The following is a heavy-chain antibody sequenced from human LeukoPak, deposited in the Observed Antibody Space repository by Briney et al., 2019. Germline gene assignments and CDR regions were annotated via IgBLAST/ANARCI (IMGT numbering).Heavy chain of an antibody. Sequence: ASVKVSCKASGYTFTSYDMNWVRQATGQRLEWMGWMNPNSGTTGYAQKFQGRVTMTRNTSISTAYMELSSLRSEDTAVYYCARRTGYYNYMDVWGKGTTVTVSS. V-gene: IGHV1-8*01. D-gene: IGHD2-8*02. CDR3: ARRTGYYNYMDV. J-gene: IGHJ6*03. CDR1: GYTFTSYD. CDR2: MNPNSGTT.